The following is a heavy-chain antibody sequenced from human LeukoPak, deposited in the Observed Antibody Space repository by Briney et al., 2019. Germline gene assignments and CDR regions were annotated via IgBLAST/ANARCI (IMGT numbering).Heavy chain of an antibody. CDR3: AREDCSSTSCGNLFDY. D-gene: IGHD2-2*01. CDR2: INPNSGGT. V-gene: IGHV1-2*02. CDR1: GYTFTGYY. J-gene: IGHJ4*02. Sequence: ASVKVSCKASGYTFTGYYMHWVRQAPGQGLEWMGWINPNSGGTNYAQKFQGRVTMTRDTSISTAYMELSRLRSDDTAVYYCAREDCSSTSCGNLFDYWGQGTLVTVSS.